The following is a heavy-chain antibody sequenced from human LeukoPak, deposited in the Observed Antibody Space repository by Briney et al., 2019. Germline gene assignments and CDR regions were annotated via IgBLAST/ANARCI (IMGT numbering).Heavy chain of an antibody. V-gene: IGHV4-39*01. Sequence: PSETLSLTCTVSGDSTSSSDYYWGWIRQPPGKGLEWIGSISYSGTAYYNPSLKSRVTMSVDTSKSQFALKLSSVTAADTAMYYCARHLSYGGNSAWGYWGQGTLVTVSS. CDR3: ARHLSYGGNSAWGY. D-gene: IGHD4-23*01. J-gene: IGHJ4*02. CDR1: GDSTSSSDYY. CDR2: ISYSGTA.